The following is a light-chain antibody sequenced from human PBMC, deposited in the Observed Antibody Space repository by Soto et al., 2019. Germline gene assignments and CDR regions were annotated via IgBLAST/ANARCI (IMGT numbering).Light chain of an antibody. J-gene: IGKJ1*01. CDR3: QQYNNWPRT. V-gene: IGKV3-15*01. Sequence: EIVLTQSPATLSLSPGERATLSCRASQSVSSYLAWYQQKPGQGPRLLIYSASTRATGIPARFSGSGSGTEFTLTINSLQSEDFAVYYCQQYNNWPRTFGQGTKVDIK. CDR2: SAS. CDR1: QSVSSY.